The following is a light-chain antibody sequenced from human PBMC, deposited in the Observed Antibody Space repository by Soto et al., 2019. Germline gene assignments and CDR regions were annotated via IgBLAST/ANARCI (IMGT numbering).Light chain of an antibody. Sequence: VAMTQSPGTLSVSPWERATLACRASQSVSSNLAWYQQKPGQAPRLLIYGASTRATGIPARFSGSGSGTDFTLTISSLEPEDFAVYYCQQHSNWPPITFGQGTRLEIK. CDR1: QSVSSN. V-gene: IGKV3-15*01. CDR3: QQHSNWPPIT. J-gene: IGKJ5*01. CDR2: GAS.